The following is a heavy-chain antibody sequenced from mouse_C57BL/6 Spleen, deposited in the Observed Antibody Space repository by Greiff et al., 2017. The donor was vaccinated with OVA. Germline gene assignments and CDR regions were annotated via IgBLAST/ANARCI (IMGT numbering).Heavy chain of an antibody. CDR1: GYSITSGYY. CDR2: ISYDGSN. V-gene: IGHV3-6*01. D-gene: IGHD2-1*01. Sequence: VQLKESGPGLVKPSQSLSLTCSVTGYSITSGYYWNWIRQFPGNKLEWMGYISYDGSNNYNPSLKNRISITRDTSKNQFFLKLNSVTTEDTATYYCARGDGNYDYYAMDYWGQGTSVTVSS. CDR3: ARGDGNYDYYAMDY. J-gene: IGHJ4*01.